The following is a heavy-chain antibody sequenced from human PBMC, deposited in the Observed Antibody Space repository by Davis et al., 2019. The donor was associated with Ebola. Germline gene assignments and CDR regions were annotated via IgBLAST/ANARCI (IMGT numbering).Heavy chain of an antibody. V-gene: IGHV5-51*06. CDR2: IYTGDSDT. J-gene: IGHJ3*02. CDR1: GNSFTSHW. CDR3: ASLRRTITGMDDGFDI. D-gene: IGHD2-8*02. Sequence: SCKDSGNSFTSHWIGWVRSLPGKGLDWSGIIYTGDSDTRYSPSFRGQHIISADKSMKTAFLQWSSLKASDSGMYYCASLRRTITGMDDGFDIWGEGTMVTVSS.